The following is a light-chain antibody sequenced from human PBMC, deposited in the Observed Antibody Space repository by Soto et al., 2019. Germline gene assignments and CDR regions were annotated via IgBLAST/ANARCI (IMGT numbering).Light chain of an antibody. Sequence: QSALTQPASVSGSPGQSIIISCTGISNDVGSYNVVSWYQQHPGKAPKLLIYEGTQRPSGISFRFSASRSGNTASLTISGLQTEDEADYHCCSYAGTYVFGSGTKVTVL. J-gene: IGLJ1*01. CDR2: EGT. V-gene: IGLV2-23*01. CDR3: CSYAGTYV. CDR1: SNDVGSYNV.